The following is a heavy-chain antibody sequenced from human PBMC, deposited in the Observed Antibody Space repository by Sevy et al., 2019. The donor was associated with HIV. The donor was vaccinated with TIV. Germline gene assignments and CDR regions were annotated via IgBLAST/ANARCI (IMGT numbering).Heavy chain of an antibody. CDR1: GFTFSSYS. Sequence: GGSLRLSCAASGFTFSSYSMNWVRQAPGKGLEWVSSISSSSSYIYYADSVKGRFTISRDNAKNSLYLQMNSQRAEDTAVYYCARGSYGSGTLGGMDVWGQGTTVTVSS. D-gene: IGHD3-10*01. CDR3: ARGSYGSGTLGGMDV. J-gene: IGHJ6*02. V-gene: IGHV3-21*01. CDR2: ISSSSSYI.